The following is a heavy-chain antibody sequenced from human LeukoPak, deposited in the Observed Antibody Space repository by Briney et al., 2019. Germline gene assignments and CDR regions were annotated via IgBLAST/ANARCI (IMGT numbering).Heavy chain of an antibody. CDR3: ARAVCPTIKFCDSSYFMDV. V-gene: IGHV3-20*04. Sequence: EGSLRLSCAASGFSFDDLGMTWVRQVPGKGLEWVAGINWNGASTGYADSVRGRFTISRDNAKNSLYLQMNSLRAEDTALYYCARAVCPTIKFCDSSYFMDVWGKGTTVNVS. CDR2: INWNGAST. J-gene: IGHJ6*03. D-gene: IGHD6-6*01. CDR1: GFSFDDLG.